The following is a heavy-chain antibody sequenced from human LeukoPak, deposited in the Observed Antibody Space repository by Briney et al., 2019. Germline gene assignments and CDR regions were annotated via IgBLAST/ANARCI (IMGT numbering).Heavy chain of an antibody. CDR3: ARGYYDSSGYSDAFDI. D-gene: IGHD3-22*01. J-gene: IGHJ3*02. V-gene: IGHV4-59*01. Sequence: SETLSLTCTVSGGSISSYYWSWIRQPPGKGLEWIGYIYYSGSTNYNPSLKSRVTISVDTSKNQFSLKLSSVTAADTAVYYCARGYYDSSGYSDAFDIWGQGTMVTVSS. CDR1: GGSISSYY. CDR2: IYYSGST.